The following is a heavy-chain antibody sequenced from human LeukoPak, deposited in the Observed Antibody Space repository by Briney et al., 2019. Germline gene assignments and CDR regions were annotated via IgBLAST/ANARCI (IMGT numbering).Heavy chain of an antibody. Sequence: GGSLRLSCAASRFTFSSYAMNWVRQAPGRGLEWVSSIGTTVTNIYYADSVRGRFTISRDNAKNSLYLQMNSLRAEDTAVYYCASGTQSDYWGQGTLVTVSS. CDR3: ASGTQSDY. CDR1: RFTFSSYA. D-gene: IGHD1-14*01. J-gene: IGHJ4*02. CDR2: IGTTVTNI. V-gene: IGHV3-48*03.